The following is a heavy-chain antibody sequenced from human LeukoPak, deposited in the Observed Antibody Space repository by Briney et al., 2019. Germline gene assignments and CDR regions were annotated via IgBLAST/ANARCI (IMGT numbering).Heavy chain of an antibody. CDR3: ARDRPGDGYFDY. CDR2: IYSGGNT. V-gene: IGHV3-66*01. Sequence: PGGSLRLSCAASGFTVSSNDMTWVRQTPGKGLEWGSIIYSGGNTYYADSVKGRFTISRDNSKNTLCLQMNSLRAEDTAVFYCARDRPGDGYFDYWGQGTLVTVSS. J-gene: IGHJ4*02. CDR1: GFTVSSND. D-gene: IGHD3-10*01.